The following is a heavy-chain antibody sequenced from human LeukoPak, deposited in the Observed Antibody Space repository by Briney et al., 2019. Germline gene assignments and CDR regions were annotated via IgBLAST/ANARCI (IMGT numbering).Heavy chain of an antibody. Sequence: GASVKVSCKASGYTFTSYYMHWVRQAPGQGLEWMGIINPSGGSTSYAQKFQGRVTMTEDTSTDTAYMELSSLRSEDTAVYYCATGVAVAADFDYWGQGTLVTVSS. D-gene: IGHD6-19*01. CDR2: INPSGGST. CDR3: ATGVAVAADFDY. J-gene: IGHJ4*02. CDR1: GYTFTSYY. V-gene: IGHV1-46*01.